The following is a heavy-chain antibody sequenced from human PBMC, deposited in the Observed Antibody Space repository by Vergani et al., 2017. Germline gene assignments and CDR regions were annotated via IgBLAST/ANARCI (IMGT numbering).Heavy chain of an antibody. CDR1: GVSINSRYY. CDR2: IYYSGST. V-gene: IGHV4-30-4*01. Sequence: QVQLQESGPGLVKSSQTLSLTCRVSGVSINSRYYWTWVRQPPGKGLEWIGYIYYSGSTYYNPSLKSRVTISVDTSKNQFSLKLSSVTAADTAVYYCARVKYSSGWYGFDYWGQGTLVTVSS. J-gene: IGHJ4*02. CDR3: ARVKYSSGWYGFDY. D-gene: IGHD6-19*01.